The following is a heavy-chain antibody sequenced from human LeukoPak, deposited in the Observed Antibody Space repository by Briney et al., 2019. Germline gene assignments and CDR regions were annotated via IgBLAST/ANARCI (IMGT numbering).Heavy chain of an antibody. Sequence: EASVKVSCKASGYTFTGYYMHWVRQAPGQGLEWMGGIIPIFGTANYAQKFQGRVTITTDESTSTAYMELSSLRSEDTAVYYCARVTMIALSPGYMDVWGKGTTVTVSS. CDR2: IIPIFGTA. J-gene: IGHJ6*03. V-gene: IGHV1-69*05. D-gene: IGHD3-22*01. CDR1: GYTFTGYY. CDR3: ARVTMIALSPGYMDV.